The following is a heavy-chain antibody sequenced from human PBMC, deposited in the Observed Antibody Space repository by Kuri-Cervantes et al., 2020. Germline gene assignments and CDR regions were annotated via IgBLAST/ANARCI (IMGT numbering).Heavy chain of an antibody. CDR2: ISWNSGSI. D-gene: IGHD3-10*01. Sequence: SLKISCAASGFTFDDYAMHWVWQAPGKGLEWVSGISWNSGSIGYADSVKGRFTISRDNAKNSLYLQMNSLRAEDTALYYCAKGPRGHYYMDVWGKGTTVTVSS. CDR3: AKGPRGHYYMDV. J-gene: IGHJ6*03. V-gene: IGHV3-9*01. CDR1: GFTFDDYA.